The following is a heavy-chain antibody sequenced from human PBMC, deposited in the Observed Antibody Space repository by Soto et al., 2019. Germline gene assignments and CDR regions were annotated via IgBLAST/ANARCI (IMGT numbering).Heavy chain of an antibody. CDR3: ARRDILTGYFSNHY. D-gene: IGHD3-9*01. CDR1: GGSFSGYY. CDR2: IDHSGST. Sequence: SETLALTCAVYGGSFSGYYWSWLRQPPGKGLGWIGEIDHSGSTDYNPSLKRRGTISGATSKNPFSLKLNSVTAADMAMYYCARRDILTGYFSNHYWGQGTRVTVSS. J-gene: IGHJ4*02. V-gene: IGHV4-34*01.